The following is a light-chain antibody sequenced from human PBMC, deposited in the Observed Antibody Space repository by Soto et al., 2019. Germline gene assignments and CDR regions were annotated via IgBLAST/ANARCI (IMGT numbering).Light chain of an antibody. V-gene: IGLV2-14*01. CDR1: SSDVGGYNY. Sequence: QSALTQPASVSGSPGQSITISCTGTSSDVGGYNYVSWYQQHAGKAPKLIIYEVRNRPSGVSNRFSGSKSGNTASLTISGLQAEDEADYYCMSYINNNRSLVFGGGTKLTVL. J-gene: IGLJ2*01. CDR2: EVR. CDR3: MSYINNNRSLV.